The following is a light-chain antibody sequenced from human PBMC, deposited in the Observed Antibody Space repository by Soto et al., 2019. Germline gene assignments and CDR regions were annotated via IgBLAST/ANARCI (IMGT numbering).Light chain of an antibody. V-gene: IGKV1-17*01. CDR1: QGIRND. Sequence: DIQMTQSPSSLSASVGDRVTITCRASQGIRNDLGWYQQKPGKAPKRLIYAASSLESGVPSRFSGSGSGTEFTLTISSLQPDDFATYYCHHYNTYSTFGQGTKVDIK. J-gene: IGKJ1*01. CDR2: AAS. CDR3: HHYNTYST.